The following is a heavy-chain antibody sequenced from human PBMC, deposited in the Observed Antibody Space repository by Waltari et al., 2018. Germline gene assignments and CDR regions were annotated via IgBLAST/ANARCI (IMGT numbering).Heavy chain of an antibody. CDR1: GLTFSTYG. CDR3: AKDYYDAMDV. J-gene: IGHJ6*04. V-gene: IGHV3-30*02. CDR2: LRNDGSNT. Sequence: QVQLVESGGGVVQPGGSLRRSCAASGLTFSTYGLHWVRQAPGKGLEGVAFLRNDGSNTYYADSVKGRFTITRDNSKNTLYLQMHSVRAADTAVYYCAKDYYDAMDVWGKRTTVTVSS.